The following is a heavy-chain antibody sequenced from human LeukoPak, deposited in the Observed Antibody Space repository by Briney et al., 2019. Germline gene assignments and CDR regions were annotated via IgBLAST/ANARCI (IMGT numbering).Heavy chain of an antibody. J-gene: IGHJ4*02. Sequence: GGSLRLSCAASGFTFSSYSMNWVRQAPGKGLEWVSSISSSSSYXYYAXXXKGRFTISRDNAKNSLYLQMNSLRAEDTAVYYCASTYSWGYFDYWGQGTLVTVSS. V-gene: IGHV3-21*01. CDR1: GFTFSSYS. CDR3: ASTYSWGYFDY. CDR2: ISSSSSYX. D-gene: IGHD3-16*01.